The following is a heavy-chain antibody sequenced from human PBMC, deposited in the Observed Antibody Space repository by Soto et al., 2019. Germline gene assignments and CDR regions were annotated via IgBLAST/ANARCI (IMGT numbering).Heavy chain of an antibody. CDR1: GNYFASYW. J-gene: IGHJ4*02. CDR2: IYPSDSDT. D-gene: IGHD6-19*01. Sequence: XESLKISWQCSGNYFASYWIGWVRPLPGKGLEWMGIIYPSDSDTRYSPSFQGQVTISADKSLNTAYLEWNSLKSSDTAIYYCKRHSDRGWSTIENCGQRTLVTVSS. CDR3: KRHSDRGWSTIEN. V-gene: IGHV5-51*01.